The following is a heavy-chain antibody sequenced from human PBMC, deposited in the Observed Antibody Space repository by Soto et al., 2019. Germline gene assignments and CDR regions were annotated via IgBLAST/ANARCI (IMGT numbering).Heavy chain of an antibody. D-gene: IGHD6-13*01. Sequence: ESLKLSCTGSGYLFTSYWIVVVRQMPGKGLEWMGIIYPGDSDTKYSPSFQGQVTISADKSISTAYLQWSSLKASDTAMYYCARRPAAGYYYALDVWGQGTTVTVSS. CDR2: IYPGDSDT. CDR3: ARRPAAGYYYALDV. J-gene: IGHJ6*02. V-gene: IGHV5-51*01. CDR1: GYLFTSYW.